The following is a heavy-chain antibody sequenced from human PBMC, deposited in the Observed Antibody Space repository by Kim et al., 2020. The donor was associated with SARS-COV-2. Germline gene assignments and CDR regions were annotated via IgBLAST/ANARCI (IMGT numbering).Heavy chain of an antibody. D-gene: IGHD6-13*01. J-gene: IGHJ4*02. V-gene: IGHV1-18*01. CDR1: GYTFNNHA. Sequence: ASVNVSCKASGYTFNNHAIIWVRQAPGQGFQWMGWSSANNGNAKYEPKFQGRVTMTTDTSTNTAYMELRSLRSDDAAVYYCARDLSSTWYGALRYFDYWGQGTPVTVSS. CDR2: SSANNGNA. CDR3: ARDLSSTWYGALRYFDY.